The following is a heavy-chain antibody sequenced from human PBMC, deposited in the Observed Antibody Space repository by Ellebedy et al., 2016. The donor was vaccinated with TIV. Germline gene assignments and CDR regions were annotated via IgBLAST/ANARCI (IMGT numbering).Heavy chain of an antibody. CDR1: GFIFSSYG. CDR3: VSGDFAY. Sequence: GESLKISCAASGFIFSSYGMHWVRQAPGKGLEWVAVIWYDGNKKDYADSVKGRFTISRDNSRNTLTLQMSSLRPEDTAMYYCVSGDFAYWGQGTLVTVSS. J-gene: IGHJ4*02. CDR2: IWYDGNKK. V-gene: IGHV3-30*02.